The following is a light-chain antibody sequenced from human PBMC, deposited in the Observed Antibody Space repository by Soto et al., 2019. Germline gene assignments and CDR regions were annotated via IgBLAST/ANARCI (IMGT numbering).Light chain of an antibody. CDR1: SSDVGAYDY. CDR2: EVS. V-gene: IGLV2-14*01. CDR3: SSFTTSKTLV. J-gene: IGLJ3*02. Sequence: QSALTQPASVSGSPGQSITISCTGTSSDVGAYDYVSWYQQHPGKAPKFMLYEVSNRPSGLSDRFSGSKSGNTASLTISGLQAEDEADYYCSSFTTSKTLVFGGGTKVTVL.